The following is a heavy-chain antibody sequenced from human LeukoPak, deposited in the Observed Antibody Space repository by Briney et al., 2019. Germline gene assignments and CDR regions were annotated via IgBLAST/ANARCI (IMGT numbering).Heavy chain of an antibody. CDR1: GFTFSTYA. V-gene: IGHV3-23*01. J-gene: IGHJ4*02. D-gene: IGHD5-24*01. Sequence: GGSLRLSCAASGFTFSTYAVNWVRQAPGKGLERVSAISSSGGTTYYADSVKGRFSISRDNSKNTLYLRMNSLGAEDTAIYYCAKDRNAWPTNFDSWGQGTLVTVSA. CDR3: AKDRNAWPTNFDS. CDR2: ISSSGGTT.